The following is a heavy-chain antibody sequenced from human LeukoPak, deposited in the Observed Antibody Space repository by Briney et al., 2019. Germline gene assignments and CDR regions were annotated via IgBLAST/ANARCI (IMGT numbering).Heavy chain of an antibody. CDR3: ARGGLPRSDIVVVPADLLN. CDR2: IIPILGTA. J-gene: IGHJ4*02. D-gene: IGHD2-2*01. V-gene: IGHV1-69*08. CDR1: GGTFSSYT. Sequence: SVKVSCKASGGTFSSYTISWVRQAPGQGLEWMGRIIPILGTANYAQKFQGRVTITADESTSTAYMELSSLRSEDTAVYYCARGGLPRSDIVVVPADLLNWGQGTLVTVSS.